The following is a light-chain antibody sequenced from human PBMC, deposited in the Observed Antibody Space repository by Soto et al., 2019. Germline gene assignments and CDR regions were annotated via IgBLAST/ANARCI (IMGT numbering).Light chain of an antibody. CDR1: QSVNSN. CDR2: GAS. CDR3: QQYNNWPLT. Sequence: EIVMTQSPATLSVSPGERATLSCRASQSVNSNLAWYQQKPGQAPRLLIYGASTRATGIPARFSGSGSGTEFTLTIRSLQSEDFAVYYCQQYNNWPLTFGGGTKVEIK. J-gene: IGKJ4*01. V-gene: IGKV3-15*01.